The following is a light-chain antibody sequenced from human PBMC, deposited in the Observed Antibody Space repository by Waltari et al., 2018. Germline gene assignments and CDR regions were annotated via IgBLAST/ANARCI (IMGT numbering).Light chain of an antibody. CDR3: QHYNNWPPWT. Sequence: EIVMTQSPDTLSVSPGERATLSCRASQTVTRNLAWYQQKPGQGPRLLIFDASTRATGVPARFIGSGSGTEFTLTISRLQSEDFALYYCQHYNNWPPWTFGQGTRVEI. CDR2: DAS. V-gene: IGKV3-15*01. CDR1: QTVTRN. J-gene: IGKJ1*01.